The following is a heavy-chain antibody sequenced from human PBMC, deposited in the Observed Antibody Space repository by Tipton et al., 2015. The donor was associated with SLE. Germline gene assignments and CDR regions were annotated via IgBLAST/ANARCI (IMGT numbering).Heavy chain of an antibody. CDR1: GGSISSGDYY. V-gene: IGHV4-30-2*01. CDR2: INHSGST. CDR3: ARETLVYYYDSSGPLDY. D-gene: IGHD3-22*01. J-gene: IGHJ4*02. Sequence: TLSLTCTVSGGSISSGDYYWSWIRQPPGKGLERIGEINHSGSTNYNPSLKSRVTISVDRSKNQFSLKLSSVTAADTAVYYCARETLVYYYDSSGPLDYWGQGTLVTVSS.